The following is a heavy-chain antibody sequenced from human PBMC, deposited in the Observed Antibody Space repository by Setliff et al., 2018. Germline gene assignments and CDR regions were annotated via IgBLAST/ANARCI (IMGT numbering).Heavy chain of an antibody. CDR1: GDTFRSYA. CDR2: IIPIFGTA. V-gene: IGHV1-69*05. CDR3: ARADYIRYFYMDA. D-gene: IGHD4-4*01. Sequence: SVKVSCKASGDTFRSYAINWVRQAPGQGLEWMGGIIPIFGTANYAQKFQGRLTITTGGSTSTAYMELSILRSEDTAVYYCARADYIRYFYMDAWGKGTTVTVSS. J-gene: IGHJ6*03.